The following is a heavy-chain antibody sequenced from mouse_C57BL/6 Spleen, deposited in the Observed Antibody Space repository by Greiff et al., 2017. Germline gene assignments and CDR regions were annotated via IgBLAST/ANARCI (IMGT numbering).Heavy chain of an antibody. CDR2: IWGDWST. CDR1: GFSLHSYG. CDR3: AKYDGYYSWFAY. J-gene: IGHJ3*01. V-gene: IGHV2-3*01. D-gene: IGHD2-3*01. Sequence: VTLVESGPGLVAPSQSLSIICPVSGFSLHSYGVRWVRQPPGKGLEWQGVIWGDWSTNYHSALISRLSISKDNSKSQVVLKLNSLQTDDTATYYCAKYDGYYSWFAYWGQGTLVTVSA.